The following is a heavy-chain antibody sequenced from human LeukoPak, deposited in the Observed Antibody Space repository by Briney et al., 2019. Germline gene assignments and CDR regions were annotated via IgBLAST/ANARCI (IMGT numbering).Heavy chain of an antibody. CDR3: ARQGYGGNRGDYYYYMDV. Sequence: SETLSLTCTVSGGSISSSSYYWGWIRQPPGKGLEWIGSIYYSGSTYYNPSLKSRVTISVDTSKNQFSLKLSSVTAADTAVYYCARQGYGGNRGDYYYYMDVWGKGTTVTVSS. CDR1: GGSISSSSYY. J-gene: IGHJ6*03. D-gene: IGHD4-23*01. V-gene: IGHV4-39*01. CDR2: IYYSGST.